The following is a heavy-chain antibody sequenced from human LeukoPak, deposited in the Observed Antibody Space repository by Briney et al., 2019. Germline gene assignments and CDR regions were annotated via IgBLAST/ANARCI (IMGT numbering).Heavy chain of an antibody. D-gene: IGHD3-22*01. V-gene: IGHV1-2*02. Sequence: ASVEVSCKASGYTFTSYYMHWVRQAPGQGLEWMGWINPNSGGTNYAQKFQGRVTMTRDTSISTAYMELSRLRSDDTAVYYCARVESSGYYYQPYYFDYWGQGTLVTVSS. CDR1: GYTFTSYY. CDR2: INPNSGGT. J-gene: IGHJ4*02. CDR3: ARVESSGYYYQPYYFDY.